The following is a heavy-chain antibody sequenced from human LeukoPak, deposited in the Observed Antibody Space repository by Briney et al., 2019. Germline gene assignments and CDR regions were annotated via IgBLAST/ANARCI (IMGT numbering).Heavy chain of an antibody. Sequence: GPSVKVSCKASGYTFTGYYIHWVRQAPGQGLEWMGWINPSSGGAKYAQNFQGRVITTTDTSVSTAYMELSSLRSDDTAVYYCARSSPPTYYHFYYYMDVWGKGSTVTVSS. CDR2: INPSSGGA. CDR3: ARSSPPTYYHFYYYMDV. J-gene: IGHJ6*03. V-gene: IGHV1-2*02. CDR1: GYTFTGYY. D-gene: IGHD6-13*01.